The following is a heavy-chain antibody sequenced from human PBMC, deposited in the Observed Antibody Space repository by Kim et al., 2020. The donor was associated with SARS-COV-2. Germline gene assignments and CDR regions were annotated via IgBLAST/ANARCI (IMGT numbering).Heavy chain of an antibody. V-gene: IGHV3-21*01. CDR1: GFTFSSYS. Sequence: GGSLRLSCAASGFTFSSYSMNWVRQAQGKGLEWVSSISSSSSYIYYADSVKGRFTISRDNAKNSLYLQMNSLRAEDAAVYDCARVNPQLWFGDPIIAYWG. D-gene: IGHD3-10*01. CDR2: ISSSSSYI. J-gene: IGHJ4*01. CDR3: ARVNPQLWFGDPIIAY.